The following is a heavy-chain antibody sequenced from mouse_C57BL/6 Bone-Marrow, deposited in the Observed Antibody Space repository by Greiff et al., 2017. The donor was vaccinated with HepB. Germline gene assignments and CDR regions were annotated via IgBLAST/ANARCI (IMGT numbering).Heavy chain of an antibody. CDR1: GFTFSSYG. Sequence: VQLKESGGDLVKPGGSLKLSCAASGFTFSSYGMSWVRQTPDKRLEWVATISSGGSYTYYPDSVKGRFTISRDNAKNTLYLQMSSLKSEDTAMYYCARVLRHYAMDYWGQGTSVTVSS. J-gene: IGHJ4*01. D-gene: IGHD1-2*01. CDR3: ARVLRHYAMDY. CDR2: ISSGGSYT. V-gene: IGHV5-6*01.